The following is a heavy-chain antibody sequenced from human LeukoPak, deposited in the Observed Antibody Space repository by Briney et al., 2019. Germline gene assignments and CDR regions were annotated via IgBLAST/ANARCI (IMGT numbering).Heavy chain of an antibody. V-gene: IGHV4-59*08. Sequence: TSETLSLTCSVSGGSISSYYWTWIRQPPGRGLEWIGYTHYGGSTSYSSSLKSRVTMSVDTSKNQFSLRLTSVTAADTAVYYCACSTSIGGHLEVYWGQGTLVTVSS. CDR1: GGSISSYY. D-gene: IGHD1-1*01. J-gene: IGHJ4*02. CDR3: ACSTSIGGHLEVY. CDR2: THYGGST.